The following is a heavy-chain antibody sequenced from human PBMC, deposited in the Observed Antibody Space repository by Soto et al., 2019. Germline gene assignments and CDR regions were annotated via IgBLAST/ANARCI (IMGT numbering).Heavy chain of an antibody. CDR3: ATDRCSSTSCYEYYFDY. V-gene: IGHV1-24*01. D-gene: IGHD2-2*01. Sequence: ASVKVSCKVSGYTLIELSMHWVRQAPGKGLEWMGGFDPEDGETIYAQKFQGRVTMTEDTSTDTAYMELSSLRSEDTAVYYCATDRCSSTSCYEYYFDYWGQGTLVTVSS. J-gene: IGHJ4*02. CDR1: GYTLIELS. CDR2: FDPEDGET.